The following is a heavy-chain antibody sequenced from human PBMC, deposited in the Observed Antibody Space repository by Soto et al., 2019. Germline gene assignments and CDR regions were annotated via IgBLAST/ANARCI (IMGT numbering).Heavy chain of an antibody. V-gene: IGHV3-74*01. CDR3: AIVSCGWSVFDY. CDR1: GFTFSGNC. D-gene: IGHD5-12*01. Sequence: EVQLVESGGGLVQPGGSLRLSCASSGFTFSGNCMHWVRKAPWKGLVWVSRINSDVRTTNYADYVKGRVTIARDNDKNTVCLQISSLRAEATAVYYCAIVSCGWSVFDYRGHVTLITVAS. J-gene: IGHJ5*01. CDR2: INSDVRTT.